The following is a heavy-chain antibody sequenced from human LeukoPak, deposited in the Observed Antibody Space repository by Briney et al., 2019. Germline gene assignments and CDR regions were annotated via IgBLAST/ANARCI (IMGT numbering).Heavy chain of an antibody. V-gene: IGHV4-59*01. CDR2: IYYSGST. Sequence: SETLSLTCTVSGGSISSYYWSWIRQPPGKGLEWIGYIYYSGSTNYNPSLKSRVTISVDTSKNQFSLKLSSVTAADTAVYYCARDRHYDYVWGSYNYNWFDPWGQGTLVTVSS. CDR3: ARDRHYDYVWGSYNYNWFDP. J-gene: IGHJ5*02. CDR1: GGSISSYY. D-gene: IGHD3-16*01.